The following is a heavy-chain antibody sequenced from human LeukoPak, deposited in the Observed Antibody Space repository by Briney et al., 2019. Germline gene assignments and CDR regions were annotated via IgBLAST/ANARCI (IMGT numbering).Heavy chain of an antibody. CDR1: GFIFNNYA. V-gene: IGHV3-9*01. J-gene: IGHJ4*02. CDR3: AKDNRRHYTSGPNPDSLH. CDR2: ISWNSGTI. Sequence: GRSLRLSCAGSGFIFNNYAMHWVRQPPGKGLEWVSGISWNSGTIDYADSVRGRFTISRDNAKNSLYLQMDSLRVEDTAFYYCAKDNRRHYTSGPNPDSLHWGQGALVTVSS. D-gene: IGHD6-19*01.